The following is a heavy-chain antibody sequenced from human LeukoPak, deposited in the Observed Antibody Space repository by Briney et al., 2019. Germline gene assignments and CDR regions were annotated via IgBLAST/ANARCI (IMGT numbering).Heavy chain of an antibody. V-gene: IGHV4-39*07. CDR2: IYYSGST. J-gene: IGHJ6*03. D-gene: IGHD3-22*01. CDR1: GGSISSSSYY. CDR3: ARLQPRAYYDSSGYYLRYNYYYMDV. Sequence: SETLSLTCTVSGGSISSSSYYWGWIRQPPGKGLEWIGSIYYSGSTYYNPSLKSRVTISVDTSKNQSSLKLSSVTAADTAVYYCARLQPRAYYDSSGYYLRYNYYYMDVWGKGTTVTISS.